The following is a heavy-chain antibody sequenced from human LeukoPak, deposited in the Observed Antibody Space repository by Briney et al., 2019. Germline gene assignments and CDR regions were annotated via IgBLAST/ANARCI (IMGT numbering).Heavy chain of an antibody. Sequence: GGSLRLSCATSGFTFSRYAMHWVRQAPGKGPEWVALISYDANIGNNKYYADSVKGRFTISRDNSKNTLYLQMNSLRAEDTAVYYCARDGGYDFWSGYYQDYWGQGTLVTVSS. J-gene: IGHJ4*02. V-gene: IGHV3-30-3*01. CDR2: ISYDANIGNNK. CDR1: GFTFSRYA. D-gene: IGHD3-3*01. CDR3: ARDGGYDFWSGYYQDY.